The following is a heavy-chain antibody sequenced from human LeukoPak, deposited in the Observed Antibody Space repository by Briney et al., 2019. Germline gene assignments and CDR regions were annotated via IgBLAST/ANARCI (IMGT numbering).Heavy chain of an antibody. V-gene: IGHV4-39*07. J-gene: IGHJ4*02. CDR3: ARDLGIAAAGKGGPFDY. CDR1: GFTFSSYS. Sequence: GSLRLSCAASGFTFSSYSMNWVRQPPGKGLEWIGSIYYSGSTYYNPSLKSRVTISVDTSKNQFSLKLSSVTAADTAVYYCARDLGIAAAGKGGPFDYWGQGTLVTVSS. CDR2: IYYSGST. D-gene: IGHD6-13*01.